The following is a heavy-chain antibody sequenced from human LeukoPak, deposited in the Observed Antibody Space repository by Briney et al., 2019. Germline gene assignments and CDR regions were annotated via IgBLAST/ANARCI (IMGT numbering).Heavy chain of an antibody. CDR2: IYYSGST. V-gene: IGHV4-30-4*01. Sequence: SQTLSLTCTVSGGSISSGDYYWSWIRQPPGKGLEWIGYIYYSGSTYYNPSLKSRVTISVDTSKNQFSLKLSSVTAADTAVYYCARAPITMVRGVILGWFDPWGQGTLVTVSS. D-gene: IGHD3-10*01. J-gene: IGHJ5*02. CDR3: ARAPITMVRGVILGWFDP. CDR1: GGSISSGDYY.